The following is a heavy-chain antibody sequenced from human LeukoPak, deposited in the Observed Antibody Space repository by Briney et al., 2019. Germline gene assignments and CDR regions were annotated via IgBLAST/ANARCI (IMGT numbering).Heavy chain of an antibody. CDR1: GFTFGNYA. CDR2: ISTNGVNT. J-gene: IGHJ4*02. CDR3: AKGSAAARLYYFDS. Sequence: PGGSLRLSCQTSGFTFGNYAMSWVRQAQGKELEWISAISTNGVNTYYADSVKGRFTISRDNSRHTLSLQMNGLRADDTAVYYCAKGSAAARLYYFDSWGQGTLVAVSS. D-gene: IGHD6-6*01. V-gene: IGHV3-23*01.